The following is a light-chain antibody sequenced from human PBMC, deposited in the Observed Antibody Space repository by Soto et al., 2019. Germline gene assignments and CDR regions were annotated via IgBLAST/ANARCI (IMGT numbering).Light chain of an antibody. V-gene: IGKV1-27*01. Sequence: IQLTQSPSSLSASVGDRVTITCRVSQGIRSYLNCYRQKPGKVPKLLINSASNLQSGVPSRFSGSGSGTDFTLTISSLQPEDVATSYGQRTYTAPLTFGGGTNVEIK. CDR2: SAS. CDR3: QRTYTAPLT. CDR1: QGIRSY. J-gene: IGKJ4*01.